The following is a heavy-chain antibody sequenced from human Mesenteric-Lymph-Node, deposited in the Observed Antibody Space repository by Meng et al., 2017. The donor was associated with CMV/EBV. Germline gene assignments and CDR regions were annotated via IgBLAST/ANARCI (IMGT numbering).Heavy chain of an antibody. Sequence: GESLKISCAASGFTFSSYGMHWVRQAPGKGLEWVAVIWYDGSNKYYADSVKGRFTISRDNAKASLYLQMSSLRADDTAVYYCARETQLPSRMDNWGQGTLVTVSS. CDR1: GFTFSSYG. V-gene: IGHV3-33*01. CDR2: IWYDGSNK. J-gene: IGHJ4*02. CDR3: ARETQLPSRMDN. D-gene: IGHD2-8*01.